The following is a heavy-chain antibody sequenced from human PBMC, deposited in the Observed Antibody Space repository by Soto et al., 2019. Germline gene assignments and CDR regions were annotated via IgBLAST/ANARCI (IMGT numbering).Heavy chain of an antibody. V-gene: IGHV3-33*01. D-gene: IGHD3-9*01. CDR2: IWYDGSNK. J-gene: IGHJ4*02. CDR3: ARVNLDWYFSGAVALAY. CDR1: GFTFSSYG. Sequence: QVQLVESGGGVVQPGRSLRLSCAASGFTFSSYGMHWVRQAPGKGLEWVAVIWYDGSNKYYADSVKGRFTISRDNSKNTLYLQMNSLRAEDTAVYYGARVNLDWYFSGAVALAYWGQGTLVTVSS.